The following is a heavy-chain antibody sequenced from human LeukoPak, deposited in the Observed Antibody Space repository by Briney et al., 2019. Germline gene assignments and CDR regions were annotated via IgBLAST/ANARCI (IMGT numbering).Heavy chain of an antibody. D-gene: IGHD3-22*01. Sequence: HSGGSLRLSCAASGFTFSSYSMNWVRQAPGKGLEWVSYISSSSSTIYYADSVKGRFTISRDNAKNSLYLQMNSLRAEDTAVYYCARESYLDYYDSSVVGYWGQGTLVTVSS. V-gene: IGHV3-48*01. CDR1: GFTFSSYS. CDR2: ISSSSSTI. CDR3: ARESYLDYYDSSVVGY. J-gene: IGHJ4*02.